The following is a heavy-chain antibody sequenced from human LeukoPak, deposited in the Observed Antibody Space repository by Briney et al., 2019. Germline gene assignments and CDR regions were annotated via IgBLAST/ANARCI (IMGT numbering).Heavy chain of an antibody. V-gene: IGHV4-39*01. D-gene: IGHD6-19*01. CDR3: ARHEINSSGWYGDYYYGMDV. CDR2: IYYSGST. J-gene: IGHJ6*02. Sequence: WVRQAPGKGLEWIGSIYYSGSTYYNPSLKSRVTISVDTSKNQFSLKLSSVTAADTAVYYCARHEINSSGWYGDYYYGMDVWGQGTTVTVSS.